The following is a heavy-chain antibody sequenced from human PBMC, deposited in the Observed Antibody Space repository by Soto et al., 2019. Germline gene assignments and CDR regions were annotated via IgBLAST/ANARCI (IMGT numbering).Heavy chain of an antibody. CDR1: GGTFSSYS. D-gene: IGHD1-26*01. CDR3: AIGSTYSGEFEF. J-gene: IGHJ4*02. CDR2: FVPLVGTA. Sequence: QVQLVQSGAEVKKPGSSVKVSCKASGGTFSSYSITWVRQAPGQGLEWMGGFVPLVGTANYAQKIQGRLTITAGESASTAYMDLSSLRSDDTAIYYCAIGSTYSGEFEFWGQGSLVTVSS. V-gene: IGHV1-69*01.